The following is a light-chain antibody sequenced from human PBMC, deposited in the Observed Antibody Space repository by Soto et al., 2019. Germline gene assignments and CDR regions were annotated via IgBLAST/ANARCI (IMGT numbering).Light chain of an antibody. Sequence: QSVLTQPPSASATPGQRVTISCSGSSSNIGSNYVYWYQQLPGTAPKLLIYRNDQRPSGVPDRSSGSKSGTSTSLAISGLRSEDEADYYCAAWDDSLSGVVFGGGTKLTVL. CDR2: RND. V-gene: IGLV1-47*01. CDR1: SSNIGSNY. J-gene: IGLJ2*01. CDR3: AAWDDSLSGVV.